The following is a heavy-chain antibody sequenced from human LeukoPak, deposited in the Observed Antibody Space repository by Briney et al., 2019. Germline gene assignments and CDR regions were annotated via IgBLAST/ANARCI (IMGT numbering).Heavy chain of an antibody. CDR1: GFTFSDYY. D-gene: IGHD2-21*02. CDR3: ARPAYCGNNCYYFPDY. J-gene: IGHJ4*02. Sequence: GGSLRLSCAASGFTFSDYYMSWIRQAPGKGLEWLSHIGADGTGYYTDSVKGRATISRDNAKNSLYLQMNSLRAEDTAVYYCARPAYCGNNCYYFPDYWGQGTLVTVSS. CDR2: IGADGTG. V-gene: IGHV3-11*04.